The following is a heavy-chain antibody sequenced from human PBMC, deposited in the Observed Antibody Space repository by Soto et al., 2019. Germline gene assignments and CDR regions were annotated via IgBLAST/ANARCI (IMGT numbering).Heavy chain of an antibody. CDR3: ARDHRRGWSGIGAFDI. CDR1: GGTFSSYT. Sequence: GASVKVSCKASGGTFSSYTISWVRQAPGQGLEWMGRIIPILGIANYAQKFQGRVTITADKSTSTAYMELSSLRSEDTAVYYCARDHRRGWSGIGAFDIWGQGTMVTVSS. V-gene: IGHV1-69*04. J-gene: IGHJ3*02. D-gene: IGHD3-10*01. CDR2: IIPILGIA.